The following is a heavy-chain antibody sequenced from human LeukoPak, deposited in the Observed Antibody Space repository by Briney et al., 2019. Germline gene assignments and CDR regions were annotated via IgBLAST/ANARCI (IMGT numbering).Heavy chain of an antibody. D-gene: IGHD2/OR15-2a*01. V-gene: IGHV3-33*01. Sequence: PGGSLRLSCAASGFTFGDHTMHWVRQAPGKGLEWVALTWSDGSNKYYGDSVKDRFTISRDNSRNMLYLHMNTLRVEDTAVYYCARDREYDFGHPFDYWGQGTLVTVSS. CDR3: ARDREYDFGHPFDY. CDR2: TWSDGSNK. J-gene: IGHJ4*02. CDR1: GFTFGDHT.